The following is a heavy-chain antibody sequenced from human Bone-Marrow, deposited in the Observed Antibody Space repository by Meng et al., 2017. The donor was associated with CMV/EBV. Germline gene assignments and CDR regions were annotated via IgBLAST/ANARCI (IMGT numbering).Heavy chain of an antibody. V-gene: IGHV3-30*18. CDR1: GVTFSTYG. D-gene: IGHD4-17*01. Sequence: SGVTFSTYGMHWVRQAPGKGLEWVAVILYDGSNKYYADSVKGRFTISRDNSRNTLFLQMYSLRPADTAVYYCAKVQWDDYGVQSLDSWGQGTLVTVSS. J-gene: IGHJ4*02. CDR2: ILYDGSNK. CDR3: AKVQWDDYGVQSLDS.